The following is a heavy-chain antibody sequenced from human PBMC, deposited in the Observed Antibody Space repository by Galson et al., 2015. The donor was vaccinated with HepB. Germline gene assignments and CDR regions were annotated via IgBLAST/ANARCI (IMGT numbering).Heavy chain of an antibody. CDR2: IKSKTDGGTT. CDR1: GFTFNTYA. Sequence: SLRLSCAASGFTFNTYAMTWVRQAPGKGLEWVGRIKSKTDGGTTDYAAPVKGRFTISRDDSKNTLYLQMNSLKTEDTAVYYCTTDSFSAGVPAAIPYYYYYGMDVWGQGTTVTVSS. CDR3: TTDSFSAGVPAAIPYYYYYGMDV. D-gene: IGHD2-2*01. J-gene: IGHJ6*02. V-gene: IGHV3-15*01.